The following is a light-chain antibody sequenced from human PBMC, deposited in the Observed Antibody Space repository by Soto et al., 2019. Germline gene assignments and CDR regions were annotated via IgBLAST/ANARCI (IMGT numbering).Light chain of an antibody. V-gene: IGKV4-1*01. CDR2: WAS. CDR1: ESVLYSSNNKNY. Sequence: DFVMTQSPDSVAVSMGERATINCKSSESVLYSSNNKNYLAWYQQKPGQPPKLLIYWASTRESGVPDRFGGSGSGTDFTLTISSLQAEDVAVYYCQQYYSTPLTFGGGTKVDIK. J-gene: IGKJ4*01. CDR3: QQYYSTPLT.